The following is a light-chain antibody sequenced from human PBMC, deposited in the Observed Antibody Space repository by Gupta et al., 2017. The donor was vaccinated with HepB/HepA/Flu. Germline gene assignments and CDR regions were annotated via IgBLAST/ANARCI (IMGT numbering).Light chain of an antibody. J-gene: IGKJ2*01. CDR2: DAS. Sequence: EIVLTQSPATLSCSPGERATLSCRAMQSVRRYLAWYKKRQGQAPRLLIYDASKRAKGISAKFSGSGGGTDVNLTIISRDSEDFEVYYCQQLTNGHPMFTFGQGTKLETK. CDR3: QQLTNGHPMFT. V-gene: IGKV3D-11*02. CDR1: QSVRRY.